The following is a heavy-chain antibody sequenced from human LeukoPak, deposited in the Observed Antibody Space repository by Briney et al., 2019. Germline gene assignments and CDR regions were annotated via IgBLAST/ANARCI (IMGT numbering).Heavy chain of an antibody. Sequence: GGSLRLSCAASGFTFSNYVMHWVRQAPGKGLEWVAVISYDGSNKYYADSVKGRFTISRDNSKNTLFMQMNSLRVEDTAVYYCVKGSVTYTGGYFDYWGQGTLVTVSS. V-gene: IGHV3-30*04. J-gene: IGHJ4*02. CDR3: VKGSVTYTGGYFDY. CDR2: ISYDGSNK. CDR1: GFTFSNYV. D-gene: IGHD3-10*01.